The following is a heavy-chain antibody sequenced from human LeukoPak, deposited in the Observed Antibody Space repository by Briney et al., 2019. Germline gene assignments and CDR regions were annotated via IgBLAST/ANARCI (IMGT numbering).Heavy chain of an antibody. CDR2: IKQDGSEK. D-gene: IGHD6-25*01. CDR1: GFTFSSYS. V-gene: IGHV3-7*01. Sequence: GGSLRLSCAASGFTFSSYSMNWVRQAPGKGLEWVANIKQDGSEKYYVDSVKGRFTISRDNAKNSLYLQMNSLRAEDTAVYYCARDLVSGGGYWGQGTLVTVSS. J-gene: IGHJ4*02. CDR3: ARDLVSGGGY.